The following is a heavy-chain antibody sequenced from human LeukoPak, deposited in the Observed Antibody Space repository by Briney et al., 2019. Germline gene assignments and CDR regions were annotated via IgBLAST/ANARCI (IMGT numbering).Heavy chain of an antibody. CDR3: ARGMALELLDWFDP. Sequence: ASVKVSCKASGYTFTDYYMHWVRQAPGQGLEWMGWINPNSGGTNYAQKFQGRVTMTRDTSISTAYMELSRLRSDDTAVYYCARGMALELLDWFDPWGQGTLVTVSS. CDR2: INPNSGGT. CDR1: GYTFTDYY. V-gene: IGHV1-2*02. D-gene: IGHD1-7*01. J-gene: IGHJ5*02.